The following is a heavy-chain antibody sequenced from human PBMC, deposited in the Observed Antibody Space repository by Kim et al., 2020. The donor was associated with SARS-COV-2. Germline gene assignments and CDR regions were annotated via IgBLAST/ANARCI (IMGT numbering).Heavy chain of an antibody. CDR2: ISSSSSHI. CDR1: GFTFSGYG. D-gene: IGHD1-1*01. J-gene: IGHJ3*02. Sequence: GGSLRLSCAASGFTFSGYGMNWVRQAPGKGLEWVSSISSSSSHIYYADSLKGRFTISRDNAKNSLYLQMNSLRDEDTALYYCARDYNLDPLTRHAFDIWGHGTMVTVSS. CDR3: ARDYNLDPLTRHAFDI. V-gene: IGHV3-21*01.